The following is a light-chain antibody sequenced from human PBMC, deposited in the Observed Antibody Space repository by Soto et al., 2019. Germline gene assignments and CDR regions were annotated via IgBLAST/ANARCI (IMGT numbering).Light chain of an antibody. Sequence: DLQMTQSPSTLSASVGDRVTITCRASQSISSWLAWYQQKPGKAPKLLIYDASSLESGVPSRFSRSGSGTEFTLTITSLRPDDFATYYCQQYNSYSRTFGQGTKVEIK. V-gene: IGKV1-5*01. CDR3: QQYNSYSRT. CDR2: DAS. J-gene: IGKJ1*01. CDR1: QSISSW.